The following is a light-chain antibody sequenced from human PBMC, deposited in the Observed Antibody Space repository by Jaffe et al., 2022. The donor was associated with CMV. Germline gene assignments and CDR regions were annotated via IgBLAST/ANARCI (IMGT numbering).Light chain of an antibody. J-gene: IGKJ5*01. CDR3: QQSHILPIT. CDR1: QDITKD. Sequence: DIQLTQSPSSLSASVGDRVTITCQASQDITKDLNWYQQQPGKAPKVLIYGASYLETGVPPRFSGGGSGTDFTFTISSLQPEDTATYFCQQSHILPITFGQGTRLEIK. V-gene: IGKV1-33*01. CDR2: GAS.